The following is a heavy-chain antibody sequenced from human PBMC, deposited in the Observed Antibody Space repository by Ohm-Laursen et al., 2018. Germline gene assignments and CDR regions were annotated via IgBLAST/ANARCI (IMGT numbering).Heavy chain of an antibody. D-gene: IGHD2-15*01. CDR3: AREVRRVVEDWFDP. CDR1: GYTFTSYD. J-gene: IGHJ5*02. V-gene: IGHV1-69*13. CDR2: IIPIFGTA. Sequence: GASVKVSCKASGYTFTSYDISWVRQAPGQGLEWMGGIIPIFGTANYAQKFQGRVTITADESTSTAYMELSSLRSEDTAVYYCAREVRRVVEDWFDPWGQGTLVTVSS.